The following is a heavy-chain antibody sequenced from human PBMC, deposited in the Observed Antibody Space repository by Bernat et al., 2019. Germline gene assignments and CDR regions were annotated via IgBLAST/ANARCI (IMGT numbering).Heavy chain of an antibody. Sequence: QVQLQESGPGLVKPSGTLSLTCAVSGGSISSSNWWSWVRQPPGKGVEWIGEIYHSGSTNYTPSLKRRVTISVDKSKNQFSLKLSSVTAADTAVYYCARDDYYDSSGYKPLDYWGQGTLVTVSS. CDR2: IYHSGST. CDR3: ARDDYYDSSGYKPLDY. CDR1: GGSISSSNW. J-gene: IGHJ4*02. V-gene: IGHV4-4*02. D-gene: IGHD3-22*01.